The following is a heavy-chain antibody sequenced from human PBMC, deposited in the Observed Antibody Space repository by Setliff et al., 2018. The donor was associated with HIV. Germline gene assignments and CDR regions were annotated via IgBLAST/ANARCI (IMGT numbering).Heavy chain of an antibody. J-gene: IGHJ4*02. V-gene: IGHV4-34*01. CDR3: ASRRGIEFYFDI. CDR1: GQSISGYY. Sequence: SETLSLTCAVYGQSISGYYWSWIRQPPGKGLEWIGEINHGGDTNYNPSLKSRVTLSVGSSYNHFALKLSSVTAADTGVYYCASRRGIEFYFDIWGQGTPVTVSS. D-gene: IGHD3-10*01. CDR2: INHGGDT.